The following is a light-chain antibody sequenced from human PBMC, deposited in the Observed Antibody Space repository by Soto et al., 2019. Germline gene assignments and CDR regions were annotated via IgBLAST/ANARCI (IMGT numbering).Light chain of an antibody. CDR2: DAS. CDR3: QQYNDWPFT. V-gene: IGKV3-15*01. Sequence: EIVMTQSPATLSVSPGERATLSCRASQNINSNLAWYQQKPGQAPSLLIDDASTRATGIPARFSGSGSGTDFTLTMSSLQSEDFAVYYCQQYNDWPFTFGQGTKLEIQ. CDR1: QNINSN. J-gene: IGKJ2*01.